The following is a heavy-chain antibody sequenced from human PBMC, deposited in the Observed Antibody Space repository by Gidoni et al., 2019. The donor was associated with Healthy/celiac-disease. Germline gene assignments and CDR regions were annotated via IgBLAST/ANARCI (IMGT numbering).Heavy chain of an antibody. J-gene: IGHJ4*02. CDR3: ARDPGFGGSHFDY. Sequence: EVQLVESGGGLVKPGASLRLSCAASGFTFSSYGMNWVRQAPGKGLEWVSSISSSSSYIYYADSVKGRFTISRDNAKNSLYLQMNSLRAEDTAVYYCARDPGFGGSHFDYWGQGTLVTVSS. V-gene: IGHV3-21*01. D-gene: IGHD3-3*01. CDR2: ISSSSSYI. CDR1: GFTFSSYG.